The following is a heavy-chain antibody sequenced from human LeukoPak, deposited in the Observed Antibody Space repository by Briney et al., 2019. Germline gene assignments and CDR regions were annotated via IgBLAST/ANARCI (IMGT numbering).Heavy chain of an antibody. Sequence: SETLSLTCAVYGGSFSGYYWSWIRQPPGKGLEWIGEINHSGSTNYDPSLKSRVTISVDTSKNQFSLKLSSVTAADTAVYYCARVYYHDSSGYHTYDAFDIWGQGTMVTVSS. CDR1: GGSFSGYY. CDR2: INHSGST. D-gene: IGHD3-22*01. CDR3: ARVYYHDSSGYHTYDAFDI. J-gene: IGHJ3*02. V-gene: IGHV4-34*01.